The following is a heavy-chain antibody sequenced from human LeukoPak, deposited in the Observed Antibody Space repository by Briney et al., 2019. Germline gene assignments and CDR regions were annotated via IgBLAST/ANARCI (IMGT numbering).Heavy chain of an antibody. CDR1: GYSFTNYW. J-gene: IGHJ4*02. Sequence: GESLKISCEGSGYSFTNYWIGWVRRMPGKGLEWMGIVYPDDSHATYSPSFEGQVTMSADKSISTAYLQWSSLKASDTAMYYCARGRFSYDFDFWGQGTLVTVSS. CDR2: VYPDDSHA. CDR3: ARGRFSYDFDF. V-gene: IGHV5-51*01. D-gene: IGHD5-18*01.